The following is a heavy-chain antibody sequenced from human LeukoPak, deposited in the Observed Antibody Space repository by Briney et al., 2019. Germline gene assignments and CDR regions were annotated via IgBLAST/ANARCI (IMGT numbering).Heavy chain of an antibody. CDR3: ARQTTLVPDY. CDR1: GYSFASYW. CDR2: IDPSDSYT. J-gene: IGHJ4*02. Sequence: GESLKISCKGSGYSFASYWISWVRQMPGKGLEWMGRIDPSDSYTNYSPSFQGHVTISADKSISTAYLQWSSLKASDTAMYYCARQTTLVPDYWGQGTLVTVSS. V-gene: IGHV5-10-1*01. D-gene: IGHD3-10*01.